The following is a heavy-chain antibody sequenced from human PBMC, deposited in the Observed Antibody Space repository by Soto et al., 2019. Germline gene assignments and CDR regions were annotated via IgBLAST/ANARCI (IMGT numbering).Heavy chain of an antibody. D-gene: IGHD2-21*01. V-gene: IGHV1-18*01. CDR1: GYTFISHS. J-gene: IGHJ6*02. CDR3: ARGAFCGGAPGCRDMDV. CDR2: ISAYNGNT. Sequence: QIQLVQSGGEVKKPGASVKVSCRSSGYTFISHSITWVRQAPGQGLEWMGRISAYNGNTNYAQKLQGRVTMTTATSTNTAYMELRSLRSDDTAVYYCARGAFCGGAPGCRDMDVWGQGTTVTVSS.